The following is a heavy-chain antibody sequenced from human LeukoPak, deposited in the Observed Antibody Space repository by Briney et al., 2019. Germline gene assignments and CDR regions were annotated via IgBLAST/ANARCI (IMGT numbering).Heavy chain of an antibody. Sequence: ASVKVSCKASGYTFINYGISWVRQAPGQGLERMGWISAYNGNTNYAQQLQDRVTMTTDTSTSTAYMELRSLRSDDTAVYYCARDLGGVPFDYWGRGTLVTVSS. CDR2: ISAYNGNT. V-gene: IGHV1-18*01. CDR1: GYTFINYG. CDR3: ARDLGGVPFDY. J-gene: IGHJ4*02. D-gene: IGHD2-8*02.